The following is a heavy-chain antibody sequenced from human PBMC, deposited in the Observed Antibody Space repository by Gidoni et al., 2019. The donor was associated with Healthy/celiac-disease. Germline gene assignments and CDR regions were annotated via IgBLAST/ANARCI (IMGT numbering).Heavy chain of an antibody. CDR1: GGSISSSSYY. V-gene: IGHV4-39*07. CDR3: ARDGRWFGELSHYYYGMDV. D-gene: IGHD3-10*01. J-gene: IGHJ6*02. Sequence: QLQLQESGPGLVKPSETLSLTCTVSGGSISSSSYYWGWIRQPPGKGLEWIGSIYYSGSTYYNPSLKSRVTISVDTSKNQFSLKLSSVTAADTAVYYCARDGRWFGELSHYYYGMDVWGQGTTVTVSS. CDR2: IYYSGST.